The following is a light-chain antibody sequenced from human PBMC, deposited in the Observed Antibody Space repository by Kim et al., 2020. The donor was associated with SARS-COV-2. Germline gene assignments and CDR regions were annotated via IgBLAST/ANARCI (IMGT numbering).Light chain of an antibody. CDR3: QTWGTGIWV. CDR1: SGHSSNP. J-gene: IGLJ3*02. V-gene: IGLV4-69*01. Sequence: ASVKLTCTLSSGHSSNPIAWHQQQAEKGPRYWMTLNSDGSHSKGDGIPDRFSGSSSGAERYLTISGLQSDDEADYYCQTWGTGIWVFGGGTTLTVL. CDR2: LNSDGSH.